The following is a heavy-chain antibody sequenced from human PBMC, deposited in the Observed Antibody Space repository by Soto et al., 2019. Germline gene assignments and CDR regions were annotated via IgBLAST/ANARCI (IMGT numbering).Heavy chain of an antibody. J-gene: IGHJ4*02. V-gene: IGHV4-59*11. D-gene: IGHD3-10*01. CDR2: ILYSGST. CDR1: GGSISNHY. CDR3: AGDTYGLDY. Sequence: QVQLQESGPGLVKPSETLSLTCTVSGGSISNHYWYWIRQPPRRGLELIGNILYSGSTNYNPSLKSRVPISVDPSRNQFSLKLSSVTAADTAVYYCAGDTYGLDYWGQGTLVSVSS.